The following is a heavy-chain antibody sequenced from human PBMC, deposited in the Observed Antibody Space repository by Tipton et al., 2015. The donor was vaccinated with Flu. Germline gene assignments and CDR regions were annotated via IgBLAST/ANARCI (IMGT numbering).Heavy chain of an antibody. J-gene: IGHJ5*02. CDR2: FFHSGST. V-gene: IGHV4-38-2*02. CDR3: ARHPGIYNWDFHWFDP. D-gene: IGHD1-7*01. Sequence: TLSLTCTVSGDSIRSGYYWGWIRQPPGKGLEWIGNFFHSGSTYYNPSLKSRVTISEDRSRNQFSLRLSSVTAADTAMYYCARHPGIYNWDFHWFDPWGQGTLVTVSS. CDR1: GDSIRSGYY.